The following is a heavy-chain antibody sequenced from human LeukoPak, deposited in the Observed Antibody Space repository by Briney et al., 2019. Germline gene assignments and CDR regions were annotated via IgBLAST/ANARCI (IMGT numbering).Heavy chain of an antibody. CDR3: ARGPSFYSSSPGGWFDP. V-gene: IGHV1-18*01. CDR2: ISAYNGNT. D-gene: IGHD6-13*01. J-gene: IGHJ5*02. CDR1: GYTFTSYG. Sequence: GASVKVSCKASGYTFTSYGISWVRQAPGQGLEWMGWISAYNGNTNYAQKLQGRVTMTTDTSTSTAYMELRSLRSDDTAVYYCARGPSFYSSSPGGWFDPWGQGTLVTVSS.